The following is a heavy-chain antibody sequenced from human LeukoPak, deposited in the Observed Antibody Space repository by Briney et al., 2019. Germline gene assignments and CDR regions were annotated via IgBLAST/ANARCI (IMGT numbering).Heavy chain of an antibody. V-gene: IGHV4-59*01. CDR1: GGSISSYN. Sequence: SETLSLTCTVSGGSISSYNWSWIRQPPGKGLEWIGYIYYSGSTNYNPSLKSRVTISVDTSKNQFSLKLSSVTAADTAVYYCARGGYFDWHDAFDIWGQGTMVTVSS. CDR2: IYYSGST. J-gene: IGHJ3*02. CDR3: ARGGYFDWHDAFDI. D-gene: IGHD3-9*01.